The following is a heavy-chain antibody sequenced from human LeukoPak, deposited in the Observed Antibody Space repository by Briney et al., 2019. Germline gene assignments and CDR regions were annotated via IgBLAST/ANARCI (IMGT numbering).Heavy chain of an antibody. Sequence: GGSRRLSCSASVFTFISYWMSWFRQAPGKGLEWLANIKQDGSEKYYVDSVKGRFTISRDNAKNSLYLQMNSLRAEHTAVYYCAREAARVVAAHFDYWGQGTLVTVSS. D-gene: IGHD2-15*01. CDR1: VFTFISYW. J-gene: IGHJ4*02. CDR3: AREAARVVAAHFDY. V-gene: IGHV3-7*03. CDR2: IKQDGSEK.